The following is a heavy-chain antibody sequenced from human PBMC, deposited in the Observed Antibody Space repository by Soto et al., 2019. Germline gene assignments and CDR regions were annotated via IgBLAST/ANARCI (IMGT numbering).Heavy chain of an antibody. V-gene: IGHV1-69*13. J-gene: IGHJ6*02. CDR3: ARSQGGSSSLDIYYYYYGMDV. CDR1: GGTFSSYA. D-gene: IGHD2-15*01. CDR2: IIPIFGTA. Sequence: SVKVSCKAPGGTFSSYAISWVRQAPGQGLEWMGGIIPIFGTAKYAQKFQGRVTITADESTSTDYMELSSLRSEDTAVYYCARSQGGSSSLDIYYYYYGMDVWGQGTTVTVSS.